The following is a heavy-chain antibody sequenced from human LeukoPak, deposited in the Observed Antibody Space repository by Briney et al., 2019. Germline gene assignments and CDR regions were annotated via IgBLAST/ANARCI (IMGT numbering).Heavy chain of an antibody. CDR3: AKGGLRYYDSSGYDY. V-gene: IGHV3-23*01. J-gene: IGHJ4*02. Sequence: GGSLRLSCAASGFTFSSYAMSWVRQAPGKGLEWVSGISDSGDSTYYADSVKGRFTISRDNSKNTLYLQMNSLTADDTAVYYCAKGGLRYYDSSGYDYWGQGTLVTVSS. CDR2: ISDSGDST. D-gene: IGHD3-22*01. CDR1: GFTFSSYA.